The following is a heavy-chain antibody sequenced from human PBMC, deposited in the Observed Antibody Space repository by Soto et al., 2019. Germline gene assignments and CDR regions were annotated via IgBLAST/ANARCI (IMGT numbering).Heavy chain of an antibody. D-gene: IGHD6-13*01. V-gene: IGHV1-69*13. CDR2: IIPIFGTA. CDR3: AVKVVAAAGTLTTDFAFDI. Sequence: ASVKVSCKASGGTFSSYAISWVRQAPGQGLEWMGGIIPIFGTANYAQKFKGRVTITADESTSTAYMELSSLRSEDTAVYYCAVKVVAAAGTLTTDFAFDIWGQGTMVTVSS. CDR1: GGTFSSYA. J-gene: IGHJ3*02.